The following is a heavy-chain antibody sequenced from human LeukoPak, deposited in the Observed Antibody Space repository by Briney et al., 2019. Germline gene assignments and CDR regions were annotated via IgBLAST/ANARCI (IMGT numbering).Heavy chain of an antibody. CDR3: ARANRLGLLDY. Sequence: PSETLSLTCTVSGGSISSGGYSWSWIRQHPGKGLEWIGYIYYSGSTYYNPSLKSRVTISVDTSKNQFSLKLSSVTAADTAVYYCARANRLGLLDYWGQGTLVTVSS. CDR2: IYYSGST. D-gene: IGHD7-27*01. CDR1: GGSISSGGYS. V-gene: IGHV4-31*03. J-gene: IGHJ4*02.